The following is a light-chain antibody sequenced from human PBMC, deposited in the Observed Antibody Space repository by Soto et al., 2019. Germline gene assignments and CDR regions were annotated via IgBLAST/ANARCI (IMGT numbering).Light chain of an antibody. CDR1: QSVTNSF. CDR2: GAS. J-gene: IGKJ1*01. CDR3: QQYGSSPRT. V-gene: IGKV3-20*01. Sequence: EIVLTQSPGTLSLSPGERATLSCRASQSVTNSFLAWYQQKPGQAPRLLIYGASTRASGIPDRIRGSGSGTDFPLPISRLEPEDFAVYYCQQYGSSPRTFGQGTKVEIK.